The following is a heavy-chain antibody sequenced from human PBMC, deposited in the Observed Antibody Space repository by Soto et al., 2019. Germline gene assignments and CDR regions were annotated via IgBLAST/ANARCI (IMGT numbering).Heavy chain of an antibody. J-gene: IGHJ6*02. V-gene: IGHV1-18*04. Sequence: QVQRVQSGVEVKKPGASVKVSCKASGYTLISHGISWVRQAPGQGLEWMGWISGKNGNTNYAQKLQGRVTLTTDTSTSTAYMELRSLRSDDTAVYYCARVSSSIVVVPDYGMDVWGQGTTVTVSS. CDR3: ARVSSSIVVVPDYGMDV. CDR2: ISGKNGNT. CDR1: GYTLISHG. D-gene: IGHD2-15*01.